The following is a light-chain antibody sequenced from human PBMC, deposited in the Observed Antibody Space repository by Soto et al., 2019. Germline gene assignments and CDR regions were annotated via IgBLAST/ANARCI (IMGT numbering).Light chain of an antibody. Sequence: EIVWTQCPATLSLSPGERATLSCRASQSVSSYLAWYQQKPGQAPRLLIYDASNRATGIPARFSGSGSGTDFTLTIISLEPEDFAVYYCPQPTNWPWPLGQGTKVDIK. CDR2: DAS. V-gene: IGKV3-11*01. CDR3: PQPTNWPWP. CDR1: QSVSSY. J-gene: IGKJ1*01.